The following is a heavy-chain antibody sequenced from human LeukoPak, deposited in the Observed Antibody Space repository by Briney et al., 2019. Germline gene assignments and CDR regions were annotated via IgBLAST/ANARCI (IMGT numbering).Heavy chain of an antibody. Sequence: GGSLRLSCAASGFTFSNYDMHWVRQATGKGLEWVSGIGTAGDTYYPGPVKGRFTISRENAKNSLSLQMNSLTVGDTAVYYCVRAERRGGYNYLAYWGQGTLVTVSS. CDR1: GFTFSNYD. V-gene: IGHV3-13*01. J-gene: IGHJ4*02. D-gene: IGHD5-24*01. CDR3: VRAERRGGYNYLAY. CDR2: IGTAGDT.